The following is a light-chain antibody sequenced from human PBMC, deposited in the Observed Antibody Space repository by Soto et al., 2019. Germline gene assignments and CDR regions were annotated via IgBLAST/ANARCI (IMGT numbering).Light chain of an antibody. J-gene: IGKJ1*01. V-gene: IGKV3-11*01. CDR1: QTVSSY. CDR3: QQRSNWPPT. CDR2: DAS. Sequence: EIVLTQSQATLSLSPGERATHSCRASQTVSSYLAWYQQKPGQGPRLLIYDASSRASDIPARFSGSGSGTDFTLTISSLEPEDFAVYYCQQRSNWPPTFGQGTKV.